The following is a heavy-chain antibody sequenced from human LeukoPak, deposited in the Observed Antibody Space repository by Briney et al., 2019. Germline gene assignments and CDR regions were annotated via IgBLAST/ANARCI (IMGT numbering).Heavy chain of an antibody. J-gene: IGHJ4*02. Sequence: ASVKVSCKASGYTFTSYYMHWVRQAPGQGLEWMGIINPSGGSTSYAQKFQGRVTMTRDTSISTAYMELSRLRSDDTAVYYCARAPGMEWLPDYWGQGTLVTVSS. CDR2: INPSGGST. V-gene: IGHV1-46*01. D-gene: IGHD3-3*01. CDR3: ARAPGMEWLPDY. CDR1: GYTFTSYY.